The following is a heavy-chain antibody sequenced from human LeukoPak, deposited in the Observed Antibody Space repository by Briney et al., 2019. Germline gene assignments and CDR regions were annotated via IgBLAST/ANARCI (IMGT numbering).Heavy chain of an antibody. CDR1: GYTFTSCG. CDR3: AREGYDILTGYYPHPDY. J-gene: IGHJ4*02. CDR2: ISAYNGNT. V-gene: IGHV1-18*01. Sequence: ASVKVSCKASGYTFTSCGISWVRQAPGQGLEWMGWISAYNGNTNYAQKLQGRVTMTTDTSTSTAYMELRSLRSDDTAVYYCAREGYDILTGYYPHPDYWGQGTLVTVSS. D-gene: IGHD3-9*01.